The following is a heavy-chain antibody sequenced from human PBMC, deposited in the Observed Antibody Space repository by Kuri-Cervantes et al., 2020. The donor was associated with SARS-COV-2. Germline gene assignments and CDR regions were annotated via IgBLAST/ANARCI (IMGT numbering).Heavy chain of an antibody. D-gene: IGHD7-27*01. CDR2: ISSSSSYI. Sequence: GESLKISCAASGFTFSSYSMNWARQAPGKGLEWVSSISSSSSYIYYADSVEGRFTISRDSAKNSLYLQMNSLRAEDTAVYYCTTDGDASHAFDIWGQGTMVTVSS. J-gene: IGHJ3*02. CDR1: GFTFSSYS. V-gene: IGHV3-21*01. CDR3: TTDGDASHAFDI.